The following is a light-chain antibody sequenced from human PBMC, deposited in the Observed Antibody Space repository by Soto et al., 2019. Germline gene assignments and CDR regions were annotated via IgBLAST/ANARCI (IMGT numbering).Light chain of an antibody. CDR2: GAS. CDR3: QLYGFSPLYT. Sequence: EIVLTQSPGTLSLSPGERATLSCRASQSVSSNYFAWYQQKPGQAPRLVIYGASSRATGIPDRFSGSGSGTDFTLTISRLEPEEFAVYYCQLYGFSPLYTFGQGNKLEIK. J-gene: IGKJ2*01. V-gene: IGKV3-20*01. CDR1: QSVSSNY.